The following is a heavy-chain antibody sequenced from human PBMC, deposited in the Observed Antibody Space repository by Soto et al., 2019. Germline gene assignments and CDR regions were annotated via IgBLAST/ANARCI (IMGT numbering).Heavy chain of an antibody. CDR1: VFTFDDFA. J-gene: IGHJ6*02. CDR3: AKGATVTTHYQYYGMDV. CDR2: VNWDGDTT. Sequence: GSLRLSCAASVFTFDDFAMCWVRQVPGKGLEWISLVNWDGDTTFYADSVKGRFIISRDNSKNSVYLQMNSLRSDDSAIYYCAKGATVTTHYQYYGMDVWGRGTTVTV. D-gene: IGHD4-17*01. V-gene: IGHV3-43D*04.